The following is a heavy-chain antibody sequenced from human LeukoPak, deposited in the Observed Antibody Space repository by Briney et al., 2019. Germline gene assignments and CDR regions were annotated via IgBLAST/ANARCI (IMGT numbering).Heavy chain of an antibody. V-gene: IGHV1-69*13. Sequence: SVKVSCKASGGTFSSYAISWVRQAPGQGLEWMGGIIPIFGTANYAQKFQGRVTITADESTSPAYMELSSLRSEDTAVYYCARDLGYFANWFDPWGQGTLVTVSS. CDR3: ARDLGYFANWFDP. CDR2: IIPIFGTA. CDR1: GGTFSSYA. D-gene: IGHD2-15*01. J-gene: IGHJ5*02.